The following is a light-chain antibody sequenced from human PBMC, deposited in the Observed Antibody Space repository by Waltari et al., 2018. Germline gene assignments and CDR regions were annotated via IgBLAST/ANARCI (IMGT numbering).Light chain of an antibody. J-gene: IGKJ2*01. CDR1: QSVGSTY. V-gene: IGKV3-20*01. Sequence: EIVLTQSPATLSLSPGERATLSCRASQSVGSTYLAWYQQKPGQAPRLLLYGACTTATGIPDRFIGSGSGTDFTVTISRLEPEDFAVYHCQHVGTSTTTVGQRTKVEIK. CDR3: QHVGTSTTT. CDR2: GAC.